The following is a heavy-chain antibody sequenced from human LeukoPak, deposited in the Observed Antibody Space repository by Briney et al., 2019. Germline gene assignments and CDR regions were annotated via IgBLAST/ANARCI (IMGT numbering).Heavy chain of an antibody. J-gene: IGHJ4*02. CDR1: GFTVSSDY. CDR3: AREPPGGGFDY. Sequence: GGSLRLSCTASGFTVSSDYMSWVRQAPGKGLEWVSVVYSGGNTYYADSVKGRFTISRDNSKKTLYLQMNSLRAEDSAVYYCAREPPGGGFDYWGQGTLVTVSS. CDR2: VYSGGNT. D-gene: IGHD3-16*01. V-gene: IGHV3-66*01.